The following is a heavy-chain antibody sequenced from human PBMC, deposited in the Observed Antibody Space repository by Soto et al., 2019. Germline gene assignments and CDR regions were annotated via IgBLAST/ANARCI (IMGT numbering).Heavy chain of an antibody. J-gene: IGHJ6*02. CDR3: VREMPVPIRGGYYYYSVLDA. CDR2: LKSDGRDT. V-gene: IGHV3-74*01. CDR1: GCSFNYNW. Sequence: PGGPLILSWTASGCSFNYNWMHWVRHVPGKGLMWVSRLKSDGRDTIYADSVKGRFTVSRDSAKNTLYLQMNSLRVEDTAVYYCVREMPVPIRGGYYYYSVLDAWGQGTTVTVS. D-gene: IGHD2-2*01.